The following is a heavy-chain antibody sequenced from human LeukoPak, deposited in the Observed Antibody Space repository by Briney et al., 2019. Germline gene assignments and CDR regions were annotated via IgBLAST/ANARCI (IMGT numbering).Heavy chain of an antibody. CDR1: GSTFTSYD. J-gene: IGHJ4*02. V-gene: IGHV1-8*01. Sequence: ASVTVSCKASGSTFTSYDINWVRQATGQGLEWMGWMNPNSGNTGYAQKFQGRVTMTRNTSISTAYMELSSLRSEDTAVYYCATVDSSGYYSGFDYWGQGTLVTVSS. D-gene: IGHD3-22*01. CDR3: ATVDSSGYYSGFDY. CDR2: MNPNSGNT.